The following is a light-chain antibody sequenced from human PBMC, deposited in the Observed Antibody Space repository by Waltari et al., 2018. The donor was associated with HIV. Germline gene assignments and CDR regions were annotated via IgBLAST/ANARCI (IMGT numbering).Light chain of an antibody. Sequence: IVLTQSPAPLSLSPGERATLSCGASQTVSGSHLAWYQQKPGLAPRLLMYDASSRATGIPDRFSGSGSGTDFTLTISRLEPEDFAVYYCQQYGGSPWTFGQGTKVEVK. V-gene: IGKV3D-20*01. CDR1: QTVSGSH. CDR3: QQYGGSPWT. J-gene: IGKJ1*01. CDR2: DAS.